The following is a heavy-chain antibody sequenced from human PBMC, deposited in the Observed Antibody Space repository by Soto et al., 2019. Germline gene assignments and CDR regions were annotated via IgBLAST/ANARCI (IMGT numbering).Heavy chain of an antibody. CDR2: IYFSGVA. J-gene: IGHJ1*01. D-gene: IGHD2-15*01. CDR3: ARGDSDLAVSEAAY. Sequence: TSETLSLTCTVSGASITDSYWSWIRQPPEKGLEWIGYIYFSGVATYNPSLKSRATMSRDTSKNEFSLKLTSVTAADTAIYYCARGDSDLAVSEAAYWGQGTLVTSPQ. V-gene: IGHV4-59*01. CDR1: GASITDSY.